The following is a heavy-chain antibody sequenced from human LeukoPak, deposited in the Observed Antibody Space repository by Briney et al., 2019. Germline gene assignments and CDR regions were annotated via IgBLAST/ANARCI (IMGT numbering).Heavy chain of an antibody. D-gene: IGHD3-22*01. V-gene: IGHV4-31*03. CDR1: GGSISSGGYY. J-gene: IGHJ4*02. CDR2: IYYSGST. CDR3: AAESITMIVVAGGVDY. Sequence: SETLSLTCTVSGGSISSGGYYWSWIRQHPGKGLEWIGHIYYSGSTYYNPSLKSRVTISVDTSKNQFSLKLSSVTAADTAVYYCAAESITMIVVAGGVDYWGQGTLVTVSS.